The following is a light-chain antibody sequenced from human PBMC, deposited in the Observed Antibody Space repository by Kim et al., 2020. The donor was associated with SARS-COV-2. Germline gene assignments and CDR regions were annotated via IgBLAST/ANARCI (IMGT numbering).Light chain of an antibody. CDR3: QAWDSSTVV. CDR1: KVGDKY. Sequence: VSPGQTASLTCSGDKVGDKYACWYQQKPGQPPLLVIYQDSKRPSGIPERFSGSNSGNTATLTISGTQAMDEADYYCQAWDSSTVVFGGGTQLTVL. CDR2: QDS. J-gene: IGLJ2*01. V-gene: IGLV3-1*01.